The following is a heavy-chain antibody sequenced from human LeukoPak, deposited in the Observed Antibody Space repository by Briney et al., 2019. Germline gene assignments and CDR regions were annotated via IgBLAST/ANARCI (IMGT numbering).Heavy chain of an antibody. CDR3: ARVLEMATIFLDY. D-gene: IGHD5-24*01. CDR2: ISSSSTI. V-gene: IGHV3-48*04. J-gene: IGHJ4*02. Sequence: GGSLRLSCAASGFTFSSYSMNWVRQAPGKGLEWVSYISSSSTIYYADSVKGRFTISRDNAKNSLYLQMNSLRAEDTAVYYCARVLEMATIFLDYWGQGTLVTVSS. CDR1: GFTFSSYS.